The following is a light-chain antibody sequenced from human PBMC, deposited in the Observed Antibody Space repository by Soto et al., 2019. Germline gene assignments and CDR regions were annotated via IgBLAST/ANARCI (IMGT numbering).Light chain of an antibody. CDR2: GAS. V-gene: IGKV3-15*01. J-gene: IGKJ1*01. Sequence: EIVMTQSPATLSVSPGERATLSCRASQSVSSNLAWYQQKPGQAPRLHIYGASTRATGIPARFSGSGSGTEFTLSISSLQSEDFAVYYCQQYNNWPPWTFGQGTKGEIK. CDR1: QSVSSN. CDR3: QQYNNWPPWT.